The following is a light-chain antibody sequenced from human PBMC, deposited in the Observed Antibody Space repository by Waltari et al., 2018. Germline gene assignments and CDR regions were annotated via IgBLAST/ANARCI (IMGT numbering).Light chain of an antibody. CDR2: GGS. J-gene: IGKJ1*01. Sequence: EIVLTQSPGTLSLSPGERATLYCRASQRVSSNYLAWFQQKPGQAPRLLIYGGSSRATGIPDRFSGSGSGTDFTLTISRLEPEDFAVYYCQEYDDSPPWTFGQGTKVEIK. CDR1: QRVSSNY. V-gene: IGKV3-20*01. CDR3: QEYDDSPPWT.